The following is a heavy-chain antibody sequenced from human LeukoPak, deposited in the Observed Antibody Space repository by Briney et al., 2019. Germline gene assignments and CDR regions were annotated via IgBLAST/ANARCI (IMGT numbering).Heavy chain of an antibody. J-gene: IGHJ4*02. D-gene: IGHD4-17*01. V-gene: IGHV1-24*01. CDR2: LDPADGET. CDR3: ATHRTTVITGLVY. CDR1: GYTLTDLS. Sequence: GASVKVSCKVSGYTLTDLSTHWVRQAPGNGLEWMGGLDPADGETIYAQKFQGRVTMTEDTSTDTAYMELNSLRSEDTAVYYCATHRTTVITGLVYWGQGTLVSVSS.